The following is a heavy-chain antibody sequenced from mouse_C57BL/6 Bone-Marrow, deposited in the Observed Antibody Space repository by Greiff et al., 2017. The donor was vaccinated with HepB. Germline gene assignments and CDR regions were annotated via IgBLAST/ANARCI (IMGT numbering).Heavy chain of an antibody. CDR2: IWSGGST. CDR3: ARGAIYYGSSYSYAMDY. J-gene: IGHJ4*01. CDR1: GFSLTSYG. Sequence: VKLVESGPGLVQPSQSLSITCTVSGFSLTSYGVHWVRQSPGKGLEWLGVIWSGGSTDYNAAFISRLSISKDNSKSQVFFKMNSLQTDDTAIYYCARGAIYYGSSYSYAMDYWGQGTSLTVSS. D-gene: IGHD1-1*01. V-gene: IGHV2-2*01.